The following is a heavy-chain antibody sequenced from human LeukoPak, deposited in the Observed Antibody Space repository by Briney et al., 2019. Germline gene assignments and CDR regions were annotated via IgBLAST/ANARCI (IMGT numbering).Heavy chain of an antibody. CDR3: ARGRSNYDILTGGRDYFDY. V-gene: IGHV4-34*01. CDR1: GGSFSGYY. J-gene: IGHJ4*02. CDR2: INHSGST. D-gene: IGHD3-9*01. Sequence: PSETLSLTCAVYGGSFSGYYWSWIRQPPGKGLEWIGEINHSGSTNYNPSLKGRVTISVDTSKNQFSLKLSSVTAADTAVYYCARGRSNYDILTGGRDYFDYWGQGTLVTVSS.